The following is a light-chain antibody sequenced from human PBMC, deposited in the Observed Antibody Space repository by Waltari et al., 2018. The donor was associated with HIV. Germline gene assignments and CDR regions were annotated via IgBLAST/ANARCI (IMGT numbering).Light chain of an antibody. CDR2: DNN. Sequence: QSVFTQPPSVSAAPGQKVTITCPGSRSNIGNNSRSWYQQPPGTAPKLLIYDNNKRPSGIPDRFSGSKSGTSATLGITGLQTGDEADYYCGTWDSSLGAPWVFGGGTKLTVL. V-gene: IGLV1-51*01. CDR3: GTWDSSLGAPWV. CDR1: RSNIGNNS. J-gene: IGLJ3*02.